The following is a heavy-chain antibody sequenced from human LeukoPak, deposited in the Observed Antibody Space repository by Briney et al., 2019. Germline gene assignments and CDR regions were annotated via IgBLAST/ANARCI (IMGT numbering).Heavy chain of an antibody. CDR3: ARDGEAFGWNYAFDY. CDR1: GFTFSSYA. Sequence: QPGGSLRLSCAASGFTFSSYAMSWVRQAPGKGLEWVSAISGSGGSTYYADSVKGRFTISRDNSKNTLYLQMNSLRAEDTAVYFCARDGEAFGWNYAFDYWGQGTLVTVSS. CDR2: ISGSGGST. J-gene: IGHJ4*02. V-gene: IGHV3-23*01. D-gene: IGHD1-7*01.